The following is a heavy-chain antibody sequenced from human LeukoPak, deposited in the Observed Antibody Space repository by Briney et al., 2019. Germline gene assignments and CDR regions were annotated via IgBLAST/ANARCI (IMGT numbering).Heavy chain of an antibody. D-gene: IGHD3-3*01. CDR3: ARDHRGKWDYDFWSGYSD. CDR2: ISAYNGNT. Sequence: ASVKVSCKASGGTFSSYAISWVRQAPGQGLEWMGWISAYNGNTNYAQKLQGRVTMTTDTSTSTAYMELRSLRSDDTAVYYCARDHRGKWDYDFWSGYSDWGQGTLVTVSS. J-gene: IGHJ4*02. CDR1: GGTFSSYA. V-gene: IGHV1-18*01.